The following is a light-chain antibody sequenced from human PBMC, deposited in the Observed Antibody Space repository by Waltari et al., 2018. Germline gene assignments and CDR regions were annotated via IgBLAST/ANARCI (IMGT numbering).Light chain of an antibody. CDR3: QQHGTLPAT. Sequence: EIVLTQSPGTASLSPGERVTLSCRARQRVGSSSLAWYQQKPGQAPRLVIYRASRRATGIPDRFSGSGSGTDFSLTISRLEPEDFAVYYCQQHGTLPATFGQGTKVEIK. CDR2: RAS. V-gene: IGKV3-20*01. CDR1: QRVGSSS. J-gene: IGKJ1*01.